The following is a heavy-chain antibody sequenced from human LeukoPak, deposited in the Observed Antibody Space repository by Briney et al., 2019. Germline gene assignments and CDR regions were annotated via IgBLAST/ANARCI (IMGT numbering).Heavy chain of an antibody. D-gene: IGHD5-24*01. CDR2: IYTSGST. V-gene: IGHV4-61*02. CDR1: GGSLSSGSYY. Sequence: SDTLSLTCTVSGGSLSSGSYYWSWIRQPAGKGLEWIGRIYTSGSTNYNPSLKSRVTISVDTSKNQFSLKLSSVTAADTAVYYCAREMATSFDYWGQGTLVTVSS. CDR3: AREMATSFDY. J-gene: IGHJ4*02.